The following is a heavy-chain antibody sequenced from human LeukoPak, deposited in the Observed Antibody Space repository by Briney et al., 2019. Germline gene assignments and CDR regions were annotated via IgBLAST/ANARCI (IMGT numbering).Heavy chain of an antibody. D-gene: IGHD6-19*01. Sequence: GGSLRLSCAASGFTFSSYAMHWVRQAPGQGLEWVAVISYDGSNKYYADSVKGRFTISRDNSKNTLYLQMNSLRAEDTAVYYCARVQEWLTYYFDYWSQGTLVTVSS. V-gene: IGHV3-30*04. CDR2: ISYDGSNK. J-gene: IGHJ4*02. CDR3: ARVQEWLTYYFDY. CDR1: GFTFSSYA.